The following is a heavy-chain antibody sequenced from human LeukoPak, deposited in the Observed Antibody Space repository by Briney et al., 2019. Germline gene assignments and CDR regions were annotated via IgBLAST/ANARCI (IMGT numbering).Heavy chain of an antibody. CDR3: ASCEYDILTGYLPAQPSRALGWYYYYYMDV. CDR2: IIPIFGTA. Sequence: GASVKVSCKASGGTFSSYAISWVRQAPGQGLEWMGRIIPIFGTANYAQKFQGRVTITTDESTSTAYMELSSLRSEDTAVYYCASCEYDILTGYLPAQPSRALGWYYYYYMDVWGKGTTVTVSS. CDR1: GGTFSSYA. V-gene: IGHV1-69*05. J-gene: IGHJ6*03. D-gene: IGHD3-9*01.